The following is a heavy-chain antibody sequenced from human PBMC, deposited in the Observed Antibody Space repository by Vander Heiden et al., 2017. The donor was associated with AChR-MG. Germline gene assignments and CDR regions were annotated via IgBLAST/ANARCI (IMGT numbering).Heavy chain of an antibody. Sequence: QVQLVPSGAEVKKPGSSVKVSCKASGGTFSSYAISWVRQAPGQGLEWMGGIIPIFGTANYAQKFQGRVTITADESTSTAYMELSSMRSEDTAVYYCARAPLLSSPFDYWGQGTLVTVSS. D-gene: IGHD2-21*02. V-gene: IGHV1-69*01. CDR3: ARAPLLSSPFDY. CDR1: GGTFSSYA. CDR2: IIPIFGTA. J-gene: IGHJ4*02.